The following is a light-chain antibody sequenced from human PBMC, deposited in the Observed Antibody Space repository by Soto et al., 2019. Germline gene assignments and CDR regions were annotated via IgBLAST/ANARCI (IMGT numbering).Light chain of an antibody. CDR3: CSYQAGHTYV. J-gene: IGLJ1*01. CDR1: SSDVGGYNY. V-gene: IGLV2-14*01. Sequence: QSALTQPASVSGSPGQSITISCTGTSSDVGGYNYVSWYQHHPGKAPKLIIYEVSNRPSGVSIRFSGSKSGNTASLAISGLQAEDEADYYCCSYQAGHTYVFGTGTKLTVL. CDR2: EVS.